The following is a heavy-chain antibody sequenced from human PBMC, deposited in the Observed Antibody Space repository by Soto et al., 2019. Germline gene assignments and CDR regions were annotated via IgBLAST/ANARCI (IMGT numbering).Heavy chain of an antibody. Sequence: EVQLVESGGGLVQPGGSLRLSCAASGFTFSSYSMKWVRQAPRKGLEWVSYISSSSSTILYADSVKGRFTISRDTAKNSLYLQMNSLRAEDTAVYYCARGVVATNYYYGMDVWGQGTTVTVSS. D-gene: IGHD2-21*01. CDR3: ARGVVATNYYYGMDV. J-gene: IGHJ6*02. V-gene: IGHV3-48*01. CDR1: GFTFSSYS. CDR2: ISSSSSTI.